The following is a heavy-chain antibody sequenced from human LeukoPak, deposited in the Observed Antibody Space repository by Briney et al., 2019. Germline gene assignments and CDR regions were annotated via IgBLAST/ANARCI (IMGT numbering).Heavy chain of an antibody. J-gene: IGHJ4*02. V-gene: IGHV3-48*03. D-gene: IGHD5-24*01. CDR3: ARDIGYNTFDF. CDR2: ISSTGSTI. Sequence: GGSLRLSCAPSGFTFSSYQMNWVRQAPGKGLELVSYISSTGSTIQYADSVKGRFTISRDNAKNSLYLQMNSLRAEDTAVYYCARDIGYNTFDFWGRGTLVTVSS. CDR1: GFTFSSYQ.